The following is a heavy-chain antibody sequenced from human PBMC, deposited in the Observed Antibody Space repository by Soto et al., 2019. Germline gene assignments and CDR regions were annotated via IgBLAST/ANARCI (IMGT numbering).Heavy chain of an antibody. D-gene: IGHD2-8*01. V-gene: IGHV3-33*01. CDR2: IWYDGSNK. J-gene: IGHJ3*02. Sequence: QVQLVESGGGVVQPGRSLRLSCAASGFTFSSYGMHWVRQAPGKGLEWVAVIWYDGSNKYYADSVKGRFTISRDNSKNTLYLHMNSLRAEDKTVYYCERESPYMLGNDAFYIWGQGTMVSGSS. CDR1: GFTFSSYG. CDR3: ERESPYMLGNDAFYI.